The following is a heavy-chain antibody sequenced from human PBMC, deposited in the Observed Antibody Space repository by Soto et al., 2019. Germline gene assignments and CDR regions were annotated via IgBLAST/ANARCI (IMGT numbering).Heavy chain of an antibody. D-gene: IGHD6-19*01. CDR3: AREHSSGWYSY. J-gene: IGHJ4*02. CDR1: GFTVSSNY. V-gene: IGHV3-53*04. CDR2: IYSGGST. Sequence: GGSLILSCAASGFTVSSNYMSWVRQAPGKGLEWVSVIYSGGSTYYADSVKGRFTISRHNSKNTLYLQMNSLRAEDTAVYYCAREHSSGWYSYWGQGTLVTVSS.